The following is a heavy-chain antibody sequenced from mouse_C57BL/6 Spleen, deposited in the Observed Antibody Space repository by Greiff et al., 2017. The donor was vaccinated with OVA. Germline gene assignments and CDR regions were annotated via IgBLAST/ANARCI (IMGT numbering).Heavy chain of an antibody. J-gene: IGHJ2*01. CDR3: ARNGGTGYFDC. V-gene: IGHV2-2*01. CDR1: GFSLTGYG. D-gene: IGHD3-1*01. CDR2: IWGGGST. Sequence: QVQLQQSGPGLVQPSHTLSITCTASGFSLTGYGVHWVRQSPGKGLEWLGLIWGGGSTDYNAAFISRLSISKDNPKGQVFFKMNSLQADDTSIYYCARNGGTGYFDCWGEGTTLTVSS.